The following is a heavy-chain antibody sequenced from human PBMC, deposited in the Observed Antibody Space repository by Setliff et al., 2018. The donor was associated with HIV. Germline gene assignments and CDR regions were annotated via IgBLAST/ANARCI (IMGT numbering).Heavy chain of an antibody. CDR2: INWNGGST. Sequence: PGGSLRLSCAASGFTFDDYAMSWVRQAPGKGLEWASGINWNGGSTGYADSVKGRFTISRDNAKNSLYLQMNSLRAEDTAVYYCASHFGYCSSTSCEGYWGQGALVTVSS. CDR1: GFTFDDYA. D-gene: IGHD2-2*01. J-gene: IGHJ4*02. CDR3: ASHFGYCSSTSCEGY. V-gene: IGHV3-20*04.